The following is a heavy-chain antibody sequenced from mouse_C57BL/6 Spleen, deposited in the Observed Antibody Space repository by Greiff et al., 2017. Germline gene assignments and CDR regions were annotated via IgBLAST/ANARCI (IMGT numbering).Heavy chain of an antibody. J-gene: IGHJ4*01. Sequence: QVQLQQSGAELVRPGTSVKVSCKASGYAFTNYLIEWVKQRPGQGLEWIGVINPGCGSTNYNEKFKGKATLTVDKASSTAYMQLSSLTSEDSAVYFCARDYYGNFYYAMDYWGQGTSVTVSS. D-gene: IGHD2-1*01. CDR3: ARDYYGNFYYAMDY. V-gene: IGHV1-54*01. CDR2: INPGCGST. CDR1: GYAFTNYL.